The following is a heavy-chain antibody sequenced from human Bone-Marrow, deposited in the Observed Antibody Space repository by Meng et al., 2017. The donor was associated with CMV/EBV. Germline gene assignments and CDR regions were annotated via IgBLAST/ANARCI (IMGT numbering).Heavy chain of an antibody. J-gene: IGHJ4*02. V-gene: IGHV1-18*01. Sequence: VQRVKSGAEVMKPGASGKVSCKASCYTFSSYGISWVRQAPGQGLEWMGWISAYNGNTNYAQKLQGRVTMTTDTSTSTAYMELRSLRSDDTAVYYCARERYPYSSSSDYWGQGTLVTVSS. CDR3: ARERYPYSSSSDY. D-gene: IGHD6-6*01. CDR2: ISAYNGNT. CDR1: CYTFSSYG.